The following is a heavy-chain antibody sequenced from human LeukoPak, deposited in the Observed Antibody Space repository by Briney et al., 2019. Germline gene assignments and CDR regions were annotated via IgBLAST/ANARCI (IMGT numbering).Heavy chain of an antibody. CDR2: IYYSGST. J-gene: IGHJ4*02. Sequence: PSETLSLTCTVSGGSISSSSYYWGWIRQPPGKGLEWIGTIYYSGSTYYNPSLKSRVTISVDTSKNQFSLKLSSVTAADTAVYYCARGRGSSGWYPHYMDVWGQGTLVTVSS. V-gene: IGHV4-39*07. CDR3: ARGRGSSGWYPHYMDV. D-gene: IGHD6-19*01. CDR1: GGSISSSSYY.